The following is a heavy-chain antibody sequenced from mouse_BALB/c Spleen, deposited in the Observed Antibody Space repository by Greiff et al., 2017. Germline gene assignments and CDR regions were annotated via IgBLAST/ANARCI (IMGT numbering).Heavy chain of an antibody. D-gene: IGHD2-3*01. CDR1: GYTFTSYW. CDR3: ARWGYDGYLYYAMDY. V-gene: IGHV1-87*01. Sequence: VQLQQSGAELARPGASVKLSCKASGYTFTSYWMQWVKQRPGQGLEWIGAIYPGDGDTRYTQKFKGKATLTADKSSSTAYMQLSSLASEDSAVYYCARWGYDGYLYYAMDYWGQGTSVTVSS. J-gene: IGHJ4*01. CDR2: IYPGDGDT.